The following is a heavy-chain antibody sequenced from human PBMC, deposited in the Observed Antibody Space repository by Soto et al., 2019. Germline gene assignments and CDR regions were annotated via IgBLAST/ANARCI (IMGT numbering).Heavy chain of an antibody. J-gene: IGHJ4*02. CDR1: GFSLSTSGVG. CDR2: IYWDDDK. V-gene: IGHV2-5*02. Sequence: QITLKESGPTLVKPTQTLTLTCTFSGFSLSTSGVGVGWIRQPPGKALEWLALIYWDDDKRYSPSLHSRLTITKDTSKNAVVLTMTNMGPVDTATYYCAQWLVDFDYWGQGTLVTVSS. CDR3: AQWLVDFDY. D-gene: IGHD2-21*01.